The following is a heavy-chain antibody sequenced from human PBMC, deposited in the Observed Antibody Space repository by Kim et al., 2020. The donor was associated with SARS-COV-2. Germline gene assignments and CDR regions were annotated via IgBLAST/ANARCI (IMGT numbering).Heavy chain of an antibody. CDR1: GGTFSSYA. CDR2: IIPIFGTA. CDR3: ARFSSGYRVTDY. Sequence: SVKVSCKASGGTFSSYAISWVRQAPGQGLEWMGGIIPIFGTANYAQKFQGRVTITADESTSTAYMELSSLRSEDTAVYYCARFSSGYRVTDYWGQGTLVTLSS. V-gene: IGHV1-69*13. D-gene: IGHD3-22*01. J-gene: IGHJ4*02.